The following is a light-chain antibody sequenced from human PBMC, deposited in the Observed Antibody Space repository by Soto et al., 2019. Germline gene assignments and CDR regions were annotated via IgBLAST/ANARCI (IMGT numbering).Light chain of an antibody. J-gene: IGKJ1*01. CDR1: ESISTW. CDR2: GAS. Sequence: DIKKTESPFCLSASVADSVPIIARASESISTWLAWYQQKPGKAPKLLIYGASSLESGVPPRFSGDGSETDFTLTISGLQRDDFGTYYCQQYSRLWSFGQGTKVDI. CDR3: QQYSRLWS. V-gene: IGKV1-5*03.